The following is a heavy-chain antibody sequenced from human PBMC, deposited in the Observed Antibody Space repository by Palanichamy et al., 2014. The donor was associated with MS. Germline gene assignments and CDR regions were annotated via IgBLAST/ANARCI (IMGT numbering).Heavy chain of an antibody. V-gene: IGHV1-18*01. CDR1: GYTFTSYG. CDR2: ISEYNGNT. D-gene: IGHD2-15*01. CDR3: AREVGLRYSSAGLYNWFDP. J-gene: IGHJ5*02. Sequence: QVQLVQSGAEVKKPGASVKVSCKASGYTFTSYGISWVRQAPGQGLEWMGWISEYNGNTNYAQKLRGRVTMTTDTSTSTAYMELRSLRSDDTAVYYCAREVGLRYSSAGLYNWFDPWGQGTLVTVSS.